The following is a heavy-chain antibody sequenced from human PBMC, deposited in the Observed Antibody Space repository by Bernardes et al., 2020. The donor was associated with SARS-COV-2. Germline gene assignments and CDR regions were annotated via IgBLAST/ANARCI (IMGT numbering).Heavy chain of an antibody. CDR3: TGDYLY. D-gene: IGHD4-17*01. CDR1: GFNVSGSA. V-gene: IGHV3-73*01. J-gene: IGHJ4*02. CDR2: MRSKYKNYVT. Sequence: GGSLSLSCAASGFNVSGSAIQWVRPAPGKGLEWVGRMRSKYKNYVTTYAPSLKDRITISRDDSRDTAYLQINSLKIGDTAVYYCTGDYLYWGQGALVTVSS.